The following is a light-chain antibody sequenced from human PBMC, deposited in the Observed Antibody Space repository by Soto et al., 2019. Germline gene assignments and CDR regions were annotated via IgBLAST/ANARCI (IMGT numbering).Light chain of an antibody. Sequence: DIQMTQSPSTLPASVGDRVTITCRASQTINNWLAWYQQKPGEATRLLIYDASNLDSGAPSRFSGSGSGTEFTLTINGLRPDDFATYYCQQYDSFWTFGQGTTVEIK. CDR2: DAS. CDR3: QQYDSFWT. J-gene: IGKJ1*01. V-gene: IGKV1-5*01. CDR1: QTINNW.